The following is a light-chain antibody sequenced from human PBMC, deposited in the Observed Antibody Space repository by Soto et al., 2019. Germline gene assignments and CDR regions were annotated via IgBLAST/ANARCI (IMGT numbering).Light chain of an antibody. CDR2: TSN. CDR1: NSNIGNNK. CDR3: ATWDDSLHGYV. J-gene: IGLJ1*01. Sequence: QSVLTQPPSASGTPGQRVTISCSGSNSNIGNNKVNWYQQLPGTAPKLLIYTSNHRPPGVPDRFSGSKSGTSASLAISGLQYEDEADYYCATWDDSLHGYVFGTGTKLTVL. V-gene: IGLV1-44*01.